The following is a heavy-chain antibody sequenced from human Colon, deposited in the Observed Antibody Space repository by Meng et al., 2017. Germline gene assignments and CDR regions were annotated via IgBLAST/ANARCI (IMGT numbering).Heavy chain of an antibody. CDR3: SKDRHYRMGGAFDI. D-gene: IGHD3-10*01. J-gene: IGHJ3*02. Sequence: GGSLRLSCTASGFTFGAYAMSWVRQAPGKGLEWVSQISNSAGSTFYADSVKGQFTISRDNSKNTLYLLMNSLRAEDTALYYCSKDRHYRMGGAFDIWGQGAMVPVSS. CDR1: GFTFGAYA. CDR2: ISNSAGST. V-gene: IGHV3-23*01.